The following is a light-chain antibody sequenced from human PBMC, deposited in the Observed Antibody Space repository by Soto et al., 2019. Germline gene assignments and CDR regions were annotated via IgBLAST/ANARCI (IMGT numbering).Light chain of an antibody. V-gene: IGLV2-14*01. CDR1: SSDVGAYNY. J-gene: IGLJ3*02. Sequence: QSVLTQPASVSGSPGQSITISCTGTSSDVGAYNYVSWYQQHPGKAPKLMIFDVSNRPSGVSNRFSGSKSGNTASLTISGLQAEDEAHYYCSSYTTATTRVFGGGTKLTVL. CDR2: DVS. CDR3: SSYTTATTRV.